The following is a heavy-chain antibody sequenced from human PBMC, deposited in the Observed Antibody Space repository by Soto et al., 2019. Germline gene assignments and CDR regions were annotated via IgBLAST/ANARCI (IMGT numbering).Heavy chain of an antibody. CDR1: GYTFTSYG. D-gene: IGHD1-26*01. V-gene: IGHV1-18*01. Sequence: ASVKVSCKASGYTFTSYGISWVRQAPGQGLEWMGWISAYNGNTNYAQKLQGRVTMTTDTSTSTAYMELRSLRSDDTAVYYCARDPGAGATRPYYYYGMDVWGQGTTVTVSS. CDR3: ARDPGAGATRPYYYYGMDV. J-gene: IGHJ6*02. CDR2: ISAYNGNT.